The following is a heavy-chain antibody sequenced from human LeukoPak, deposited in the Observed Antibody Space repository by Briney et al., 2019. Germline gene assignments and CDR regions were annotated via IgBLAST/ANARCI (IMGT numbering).Heavy chain of an antibody. CDR3: ARGSSGSTKRYYFDS. CDR2: IYYSGST. Sequence: PSETLSLTCTVSGGSISSSSYYWGWIRQPPGKGLEWIGSIYYSGSTYYNPSLKSRVTISVDTSKNQFSLKLSSVTAADTAVYYCARGSSGSTKRYYFDSWGQGALVTVPS. V-gene: IGHV4-39*07. D-gene: IGHD6-19*01. CDR1: GGSISSSSYY. J-gene: IGHJ4*02.